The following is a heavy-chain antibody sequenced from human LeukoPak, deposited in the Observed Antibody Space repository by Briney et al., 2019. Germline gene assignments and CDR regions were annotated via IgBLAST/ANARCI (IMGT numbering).Heavy chain of an antibody. D-gene: IGHD6-6*01. V-gene: IGHV3-64D*06. CDR1: GFTFSSYA. Sequence: GGSLRLSCSASGFTFSSYAMHWVRQAPGKGLEYVSAISSNGGSTYYADSVKGRFTISRDNSKKTLYLQMSSLRAEDTAMYYCVKDRVSVSSSGYFDYWGQGTLVTVSS. CDR2: ISSNGGST. J-gene: IGHJ4*02. CDR3: VKDRVSVSSSGYFDY.